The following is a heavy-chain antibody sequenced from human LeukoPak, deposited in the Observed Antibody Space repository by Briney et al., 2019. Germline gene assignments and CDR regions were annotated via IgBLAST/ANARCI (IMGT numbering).Heavy chain of an antibody. D-gene: IGHD3-10*01. CDR1: GFTFSSYA. V-gene: IGHV3-23*01. CDR2: ISGSGGST. CDR3: AKEVFAGTYLFYYYGMDV. Sequence: GGSLRLFCAASGFTFSSYAMSWVRQAPGKGLEWVSAISGSGGSTYYADSVKGRFTISRDNLKNTLYLQMNSLRAEDTAGYYCAKEVFAGTYLFYYYGMDVWGQGTTVTVSS. J-gene: IGHJ6*02.